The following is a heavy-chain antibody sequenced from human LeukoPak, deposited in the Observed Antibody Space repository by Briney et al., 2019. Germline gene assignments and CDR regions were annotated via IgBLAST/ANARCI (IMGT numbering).Heavy chain of an antibody. CDR2: IRSTTYGGTK. J-gene: IGHJ4*02. CDR1: GFTFYDYA. V-gene: IGHV3-49*04. D-gene: IGHD2-21*01. CDR3: TTGRESDSYSGGGADY. Sequence: GRSLRLFCTGSGFTFYDYAMSWVRQAPGKGLKWVGFIRSTTYGGTKKYAASLKGRFTISRDDSESIAYLQMNSLRADDTAMYYCTTGRESDSYSGGGADYWGQGTLITVSS.